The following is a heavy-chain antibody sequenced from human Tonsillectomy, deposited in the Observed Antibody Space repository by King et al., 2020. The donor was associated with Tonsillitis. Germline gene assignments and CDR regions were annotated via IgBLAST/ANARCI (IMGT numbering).Heavy chain of an antibody. CDR1: GFTFSSYG. V-gene: IGHV3-33*05. CDR3: ARDRDDYIFDY. CDR2: ISYDGRNK. D-gene: IGHD4/OR15-4a*01. Sequence: VQLVESGGGVVQPGRSLRLSCAPSGFTFSSYGMHWVRQAPGKGLEWVAVISYDGRNKYYVDSVKCRFTISRDNSKNKLYLQMNSLRAEDTAVYYCARDRDDYIFDYWGQGTLVTVSS. J-gene: IGHJ4*02.